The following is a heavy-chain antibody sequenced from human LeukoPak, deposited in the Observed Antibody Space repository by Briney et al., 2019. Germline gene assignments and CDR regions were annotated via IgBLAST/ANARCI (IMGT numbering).Heavy chain of an antibody. CDR3: AKEPRGSSSRLIYFDY. J-gene: IGHJ4*02. CDR1: GFTFSSYW. Sequence: GGSLRLSCAASGFTFSSYWMSWVRQAPGKGLEWVANIKQDGSEKYYVDSVKGRFTISRDNAKNSLYLQMNSLRAEDTAVYYCAKEPRGSSSRLIYFDYWGQGTLVTVSS. V-gene: IGHV3-7*03. D-gene: IGHD6-13*01. CDR2: IKQDGSEK.